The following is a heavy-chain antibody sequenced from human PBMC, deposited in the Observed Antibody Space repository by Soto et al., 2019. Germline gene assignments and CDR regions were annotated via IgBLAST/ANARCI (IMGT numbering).Heavy chain of an antibody. D-gene: IGHD3-22*01. J-gene: IGHJ4*02. CDR2: IIPIFGTA. Sequence: SVKFSCTASGGPFSSYAISWVRHAPEQGREWMGGIIPIFGTANSRQKLQGRVRITADESTSTAYMELRSLRSEDTAVYYCARSWGPYYYDSSGYKFMYWGQGTLVTVSS. CDR3: ARSWGPYYYDSSGYKFMY. CDR1: GGPFSSYA. V-gene: IGHV1-69*13.